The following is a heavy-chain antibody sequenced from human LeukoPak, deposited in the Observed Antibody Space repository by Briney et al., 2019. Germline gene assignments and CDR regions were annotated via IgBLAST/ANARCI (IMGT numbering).Heavy chain of an antibody. J-gene: IGHJ3*02. CDR1: GGSISSSRYY. CDR2: ISGSGGST. D-gene: IGHD2-21*02. Sequence: LSLTCTVSGGSISSSRYYWGWIRQAPGKGLEWVSSISGSGGSTYYADSVKGRFTISRDNSKNTLYLQMNSLRAEDTAVYYCAKDIVVVTSGSNAFDIWGQGTTVTVSS. V-gene: IGHV3-23*01. CDR3: AKDIVVVTSGSNAFDI.